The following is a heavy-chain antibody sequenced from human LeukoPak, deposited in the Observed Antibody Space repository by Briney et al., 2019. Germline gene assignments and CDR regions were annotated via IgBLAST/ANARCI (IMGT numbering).Heavy chain of an antibody. CDR2: IYYSGST. CDR3: ARHPRVTIFGVVIGRLADY. CDR1: GGSISSSSYY. D-gene: IGHD3-3*01. V-gene: IGHV4-39*01. J-gene: IGHJ4*02. Sequence: SETLSLTCTVSGGSISSSSYYWGWIRQPPGKGLEWIGSIYYSGSTYYNPSLKSRVTISVDTSKNQFSLELSSVTAADTAVYYCARHPRVTIFGVVIGRLADYWGQGTLVTVSS.